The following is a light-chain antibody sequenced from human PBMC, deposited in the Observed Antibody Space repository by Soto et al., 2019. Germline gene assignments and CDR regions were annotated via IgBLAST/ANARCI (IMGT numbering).Light chain of an antibody. CDR2: GAS. CDR1: QSVGSD. V-gene: IGKV3-15*01. J-gene: IGKJ5*01. CDR3: QQYKNWPPIT. Sequence: EVVMRQSPATLSVSPGEGATLSCRASQSVGSDLAWYQQKPGQAPRLLIYGASTRATGIPARFSGSASGTEFTLTISGLQSEDFAVYYCQQYKNWPPITFGQGTRLEIK.